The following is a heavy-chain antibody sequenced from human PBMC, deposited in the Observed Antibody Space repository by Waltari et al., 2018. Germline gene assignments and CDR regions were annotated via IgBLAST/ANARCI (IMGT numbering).Heavy chain of an antibody. CDR2: IYYSGST. CDR3: YDGSGDAFDI. CDR1: GGSISSSSYY. J-gene: IGHJ3*02. D-gene: IGHD5-12*01. V-gene: IGHV4-39*01. Sequence: QLQLQESGPGLVKPSETLSLTCTVSGGSISSSSYYWGWIRQPPGKGLEWIGSIYYSGSTYYNPSLKSRVTRSVDTSKNQFSLKLSSVTAADTAVYYCYDGSGDAFDIWGQGTMVTVSS.